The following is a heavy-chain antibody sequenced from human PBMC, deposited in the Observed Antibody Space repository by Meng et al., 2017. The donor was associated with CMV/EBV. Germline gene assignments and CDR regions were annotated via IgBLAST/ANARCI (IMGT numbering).Heavy chain of an antibody. D-gene: IGHD5-24*01. J-gene: IGHJ5*02. V-gene: IGHV1-18*01. Sequence: ASVKVSCKASGCTFTSYGISWVRQAPGQGLEWMGWISAYNGNTNYAQKLQGRVTMTTDTSTSTAYMELRSLRSDDTAVYYCARDYVEMATIAWFDPWGQGTLVTVSS. CDR1: GCTFTSYG. CDR2: ISAYNGNT. CDR3: ARDYVEMATIAWFDP.